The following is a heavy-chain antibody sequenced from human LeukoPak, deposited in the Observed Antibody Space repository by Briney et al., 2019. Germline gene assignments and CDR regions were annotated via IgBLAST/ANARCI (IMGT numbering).Heavy chain of an antibody. CDR1: GFTFSSYG. V-gene: IGHV3-30*02. Sequence: GGSLRLSCAASGFTFSSYGMHWVRQAPGKGLEWVAFIRYDGSNKYYADSVKGRFTISRDNSKNTLYLQMNSLRAEDTAVYYCAKGAGRIAAPPPYIFDYWGQGTLVTVSS. J-gene: IGHJ4*02. CDR2: IRYDGSNK. D-gene: IGHD6-6*01. CDR3: AKGAGRIAAPPPYIFDY.